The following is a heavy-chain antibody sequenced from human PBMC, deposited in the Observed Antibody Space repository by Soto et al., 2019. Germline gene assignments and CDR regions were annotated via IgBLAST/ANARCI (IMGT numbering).Heavy chain of an antibody. J-gene: IGHJ3*02. V-gene: IGHV1-18*01. CDR1: GYTFTSYG. Sequence: ASLKVSCKASGYTFTSYGIIWVRQAPGQGLEWMGWISAYNGNTNYAQKLQGRVTMTTDTSTSTAYMELRSLRSDDTTVYYCAREGAPPLDAFDIWGQGTMVTVSS. CDR3: AREGAPPLDAFDI. CDR2: ISAYNGNT.